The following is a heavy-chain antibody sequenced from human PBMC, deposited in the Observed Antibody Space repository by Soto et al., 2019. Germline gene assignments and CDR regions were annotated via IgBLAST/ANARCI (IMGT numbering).Heavy chain of an antibody. CDR1: GFTFSSYG. D-gene: IGHD2-2*01. CDR3: SSDPNCVVVVPAAIGWFDT. CDR2: IWYDGSNK. J-gene: IGHJ5*02. V-gene: IGHV3-33*01. Sequence: QVQLVESGGGVVQPGRSLRLSCAASGFTFSSYGMHWVRQAPGKGLEWVAVIWYDGSNKYYADSVKGRFTISRDNSKNTLYLKMNSLRAEDTAVYYCSSDPNCVVVVPAAIGWFDTWGEGTLVTVSS.